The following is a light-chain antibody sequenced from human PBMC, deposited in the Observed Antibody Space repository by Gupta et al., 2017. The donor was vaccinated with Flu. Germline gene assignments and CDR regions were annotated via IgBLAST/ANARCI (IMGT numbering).Light chain of an antibody. CDR1: QSLVYKNGITY. CDR3: MRGTHSWT. CDR2: EVS. V-gene: IGKV2-30*01. J-gene: IGKJ2*02. Sequence: DVVMSQSPLSLSVTLGQAASISCRSSQSLVYKNGITYLTWFQQSPGQSPRRLIYEVSNRDSGVPDRFSGSGSVTDFTLKISRVEAEDVGVYYCMRGTHSWTFGQGTRLEI.